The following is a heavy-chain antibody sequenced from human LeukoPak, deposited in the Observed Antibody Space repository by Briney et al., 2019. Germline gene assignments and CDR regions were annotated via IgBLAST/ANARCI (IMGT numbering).Heavy chain of an antibody. CDR2: IRRDGNDK. D-gene: IGHD5-24*01. V-gene: IGHV3-30*02. CDR1: GFTFSNFG. J-gene: IGHJ4*02. Sequence: GGSLRLSCTASGFTFSNFGIHWVRQSPGKGLEWVAFIRRDGNDKFYSDSVKGRFTISRDNSKNTVYLQMNSLRAGDTAVYYCARKRSTTPTMGYCDYWGRGTLVTVSS. CDR3: ARKRSTTPTMGYCDY.